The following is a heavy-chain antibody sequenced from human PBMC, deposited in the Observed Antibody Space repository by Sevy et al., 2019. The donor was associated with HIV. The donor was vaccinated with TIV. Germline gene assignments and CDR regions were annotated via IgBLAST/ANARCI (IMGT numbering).Heavy chain of an antibody. V-gene: IGHV3-30*04. CDR1: GFTFSSYA. J-gene: IGHJ6*02. Sequence: GGSLRLSCAASGFTFSSYAMHWVRQAPGKGLEWVAVISYDGSNKYYADSVKGRFTISRDNSKNTLCLQMNSLRAEDTAVYYCATSRGYSGYDYGMDVWGQGTTVTVSS. CDR3: ATSRGYSGYDYGMDV. D-gene: IGHD5-12*01. CDR2: ISYDGSNK.